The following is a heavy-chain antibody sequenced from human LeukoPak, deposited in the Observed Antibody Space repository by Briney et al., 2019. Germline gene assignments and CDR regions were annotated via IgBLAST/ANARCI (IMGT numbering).Heavy chain of an antibody. Sequence: GTLSLTCAVSGGSISSSNWWSWVRQPPGKGLEWVSGISDSGGATYYADSVKGRFTISRDNSKNTLYLQMNSLRPEDTAVYYCAKGRCSSGWYDYWGQGTLVTVSS. V-gene: IGHV3-23*01. CDR2: ISDSGGAT. CDR3: AKGRCSSGWYDY. D-gene: IGHD6-19*01. CDR1: GGSISSSN. J-gene: IGHJ4*02.